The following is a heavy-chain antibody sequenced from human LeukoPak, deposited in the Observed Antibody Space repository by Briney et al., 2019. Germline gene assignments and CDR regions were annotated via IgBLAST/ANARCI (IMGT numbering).Heavy chain of an antibody. CDR1: GGSISSYW. CDR3: ARRGGGHAFDI. CDR2: IFYGGST. J-gene: IGHJ3*02. V-gene: IGHV4-59*08. Sequence: EPSESLSLICTVSGGSISSYWWSWIRQPPGKGLEYIGYIFYGGSTNYNPSLKSRVTISVDTSKIHFSLRLSSVTAADTAVYYCARRGGGHAFDIWGEGTMVTVSS. D-gene: IGHD3-16*01.